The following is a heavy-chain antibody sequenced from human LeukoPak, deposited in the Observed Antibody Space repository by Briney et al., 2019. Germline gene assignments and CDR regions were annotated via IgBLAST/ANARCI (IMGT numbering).Heavy chain of an antibody. J-gene: IGHJ4*02. Sequence: GASVKVSCKASGYTFTSYYMHWVRQAPGQGLEWMGIINPSGGSTSYAQKFQGRVTMTRDTSTSTVYMELSSLRSEDTAVYYCARNLYYYDSSGYSYYFDYWGQGTLVTVSS. D-gene: IGHD3-22*01. CDR2: INPSGGST. CDR1: GYTFTSYY. CDR3: ARNLYYYDSSGYSYYFDY. V-gene: IGHV1-46*01.